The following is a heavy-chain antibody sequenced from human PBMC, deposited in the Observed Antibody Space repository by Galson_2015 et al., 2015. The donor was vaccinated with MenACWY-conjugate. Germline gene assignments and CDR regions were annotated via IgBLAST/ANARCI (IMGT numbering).Heavy chain of an antibody. CDR1: GDSISSHH. J-gene: IGHJ4*02. Sequence: LSLTCTVSGDSISSHHWRWFRQPPGKGLEWIAYIRETGSLKDNPSLKSRVTMSADKSNNQFSLRLISVTAADTAVYYCARLPTWGSSIGYFDYWGRGILVAVSS. V-gene: IGHV4-59*08. CDR2: IRETGSL. D-gene: IGHD7-27*01. CDR3: ARLPTWGSSIGYFDY.